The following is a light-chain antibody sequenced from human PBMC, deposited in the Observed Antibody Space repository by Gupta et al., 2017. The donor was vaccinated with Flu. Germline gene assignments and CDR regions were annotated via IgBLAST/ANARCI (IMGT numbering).Light chain of an antibody. V-gene: IGLV2-18*02. J-gene: IGLJ1*01. CDR2: EVS. Sequence: HSALPQPPSVSASPGQSVTISCTGTSSDIGSYNRVSWYHQPPATAPKLMIYEVSTRPSGVPNGFSGSKSGNTASLTISGLQAEDEADYYCSSYTSSSTYVFGSGTKVTVL. CDR1: SSDIGSYNR. CDR3: SSYTSSSTYV.